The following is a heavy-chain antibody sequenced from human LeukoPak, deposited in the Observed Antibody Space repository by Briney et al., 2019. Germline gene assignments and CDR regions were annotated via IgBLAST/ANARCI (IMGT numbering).Heavy chain of an antibody. V-gene: IGHV4-38-2*01. CDR2: IYHSGST. CDR1: GYSISSGYY. D-gene: IGHD3-22*01. J-gene: IGHJ4*02. CDR3: ARLYYYDSSGYRYKYYFDY. Sequence: PSETLSLTCAVSGYSISSGYYWGWIRQPPGKGLEWIGSIYHSGSTYYNPSLKSRVTISVDTSKNQFSLKLSSVTAADTAVYYCARLYYYDSSGYRYKYYFDYWGQGTLVTVSS.